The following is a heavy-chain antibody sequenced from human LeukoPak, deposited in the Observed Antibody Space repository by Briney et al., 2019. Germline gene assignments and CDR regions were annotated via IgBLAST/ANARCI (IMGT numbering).Heavy chain of an antibody. J-gene: IGHJ4*02. CDR1: GGTFKKYA. Sequence: SVTVSCKASGGTFKKYAIYWVRQAPGQGLEWLGGIIPVFGTPNYARKFQGRVTITTDESTTTGYMELSSLKSENTAVYYCARGGAEAGAGSLDFWGQGTLVTVSS. CDR2: IIPVFGTP. V-gene: IGHV1-69*05. CDR3: ARGGAEAGAGSLDF. D-gene: IGHD6-19*01.